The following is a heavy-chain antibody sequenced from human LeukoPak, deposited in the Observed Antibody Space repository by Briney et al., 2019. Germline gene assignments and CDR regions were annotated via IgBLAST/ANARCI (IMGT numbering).Heavy chain of an antibody. CDR2: LFYGENT. Sequence: SETLSLTCTVSGGSISPISSSTSYWGWIRQAPGKGLEWIGSLFYGENTHYNPFLKSRATLSVDASNNQFSLKLTSVTAADAAVYFCARQLPTAAADTRGYFDYWGQGTVVTVSS. J-gene: IGHJ4*02. CDR3: ARQLPTAAADTRGYFDY. CDR1: GGSISPISSSTSY. D-gene: IGHD6-25*01. V-gene: IGHV4-39*01.